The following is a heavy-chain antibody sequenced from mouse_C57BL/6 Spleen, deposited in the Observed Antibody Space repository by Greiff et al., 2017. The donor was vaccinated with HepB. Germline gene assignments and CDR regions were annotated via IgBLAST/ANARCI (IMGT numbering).Heavy chain of an antibody. V-gene: IGHV1-55*01. CDR1: GYTFTSYW. CDR3: ARSYYSNYYAMDY. J-gene: IGHJ4*01. CDR2: IYPGSGST. Sequence: QVQLQQPGAELVKPGASVKMSCKASGYTFTSYWITWVKQMPGQGLEWIGDIYPGSGSTNYNEKFKSKATLTVDTSSSTAYMQLSSLTSEDSAVYYCARSYYSNYYAMDYWGQGTSVTVSS. D-gene: IGHD2-5*01.